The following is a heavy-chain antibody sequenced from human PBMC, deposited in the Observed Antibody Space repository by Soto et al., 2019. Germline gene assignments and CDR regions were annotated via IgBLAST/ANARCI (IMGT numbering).Heavy chain of an antibody. CDR2: IYHSGST. CDR1: GGSISSSNW. Sequence: PSETLSLTCAVSGGSISSSNWWSWVRQPPGKGLEWIGGIYHSGSTNYNPSLKSRVTISVDRSKNQFSLKLSSVTAADTAVYYCARARSWFGELFSGVDWFDPWGQGTLVTVFS. V-gene: IGHV4-4*02. J-gene: IGHJ5*02. CDR3: ARARSWFGELFSGVDWFDP. D-gene: IGHD3-10*01.